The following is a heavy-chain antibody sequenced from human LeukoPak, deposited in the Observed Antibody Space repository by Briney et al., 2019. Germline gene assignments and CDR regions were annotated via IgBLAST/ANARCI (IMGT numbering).Heavy chain of an antibody. Sequence: SETLSLTCAVYGGSFSGYYWSWIRQPPGKGLEWIEEINHSGSTNYNPSLKSRVTISVDTSKNQFSLKLSSVTAADTAVYYCARTLRYFDWLLGPFDYWGQGTLVTVSS. CDR1: GGSFSGYY. CDR3: ARTLRYFDWLLGPFDY. J-gene: IGHJ4*02. CDR2: INHSGST. V-gene: IGHV4-34*01. D-gene: IGHD3-9*01.